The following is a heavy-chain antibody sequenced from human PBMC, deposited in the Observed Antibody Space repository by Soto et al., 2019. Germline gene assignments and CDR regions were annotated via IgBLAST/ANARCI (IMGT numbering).Heavy chain of an antibody. CDR1: GFTFDDYA. CDR2: ISWNSGSI. Sequence: EVQLVESGGGLVQPGRSLRLYCAASGFTFDDYAMHWVRQAPGKGLEWVSGISWNSGSIGYADSVKGRFTISRDNAKNSLYLQMNSLRAEDTALYYCAKALSSGSTDFDYWGQGTLVTVSS. V-gene: IGHV3-9*01. D-gene: IGHD6-19*01. J-gene: IGHJ4*02. CDR3: AKALSSGSTDFDY.